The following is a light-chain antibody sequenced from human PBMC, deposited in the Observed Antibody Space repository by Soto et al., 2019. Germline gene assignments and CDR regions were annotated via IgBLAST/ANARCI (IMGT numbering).Light chain of an antibody. CDR3: QQSYTIPYT. Sequence: DIQMTQSPSSLPASVGDRVTLTCRASQSIGTHLNWYQQKPGKAPKLLIYAASSLQSGVPSRLSGSGSGTDFTLTICSLQPEDFATYYCQQSYTIPYTFGQGTKLEIK. CDR1: QSIGTH. CDR2: AAS. V-gene: IGKV1-39*01. J-gene: IGKJ2*01.